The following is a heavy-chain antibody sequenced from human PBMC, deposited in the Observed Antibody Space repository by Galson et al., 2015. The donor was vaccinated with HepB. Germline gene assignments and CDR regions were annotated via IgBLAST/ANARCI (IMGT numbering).Heavy chain of an antibody. V-gene: IGHV3-7*05. D-gene: IGHD1-14*01. CDR3: ARDPDSAALDI. CDR2: MNQDGSKT. CDR1: GFIFSTYW. Sequence: SLRLSCAASGFIFSTYWMAWVRQAPGKGPEWVANMNQDGSKTYYVDSVRGRFTISRDNAKNSMYLQMNSLRDEDTAVYYCARDPDSAALDIWGQGTVVTVSS. J-gene: IGHJ3*02.